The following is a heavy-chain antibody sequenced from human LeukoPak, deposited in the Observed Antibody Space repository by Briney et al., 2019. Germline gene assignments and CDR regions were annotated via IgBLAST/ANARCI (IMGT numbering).Heavy chain of an antibody. CDR3: ATSAAQTKFDY. D-gene: IGHD1/OR15-1a*01. V-gene: IGHV5-51*06. J-gene: IGHJ4*02. CDR1: GYSFTTYW. Sequence: GESLKISCKGSGYSFTTYWIGWVRQMPGKGLEWMGIICPGDSDTIYSPSFQVQGTISAYKSITTAYLPWSRLTASDTAMYYYATSAAQTKFDYLGQGNLVTASS. CDR2: ICPGDSDT.